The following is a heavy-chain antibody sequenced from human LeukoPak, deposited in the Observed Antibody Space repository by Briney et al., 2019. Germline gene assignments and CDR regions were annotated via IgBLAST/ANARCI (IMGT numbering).Heavy chain of an antibody. CDR1: GFTFSSHW. V-gene: IGHV3-74*01. CDR2: INSDGGST. CDR3: ARRSAAKDAFDI. J-gene: IGHJ3*02. Sequence: GGSLRLSCAASGFTFSSHWMHWVRQAPGKGLVWVSRINSDGGSTSYTDSVKGRFTISRDNAKNTLYLQMNSLRAEDTAVYYGARRSAAKDAFDIWGQGTKVTVSS. D-gene: IGHD6-25*01.